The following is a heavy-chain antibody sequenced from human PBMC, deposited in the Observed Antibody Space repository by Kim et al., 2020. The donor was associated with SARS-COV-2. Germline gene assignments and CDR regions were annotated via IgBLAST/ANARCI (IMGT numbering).Heavy chain of an antibody. CDR1: GGSISNYY. V-gene: IGHV4-4*07. J-gene: IGHJ4*02. CDR3: ARDPFASKFDH. CDR2: IHASGGT. Sequence: SETLSLTCTVSGGSISNYYWNWIRQPAGKGLEWIGRIHASGGTSYNPSLKSRLTMSIDTSKNQFSLKLTSVTAADTAVYYCARDPFASKFDHWGQGTLVTVSS.